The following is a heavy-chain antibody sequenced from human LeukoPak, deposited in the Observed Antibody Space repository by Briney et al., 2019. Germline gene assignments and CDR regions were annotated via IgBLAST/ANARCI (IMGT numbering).Heavy chain of an antibody. V-gene: IGHV3-30*18. Sequence: GGSLRLSCAASGFTFSSYGMHWVRQAPGKGLEWVAVISYDGSNKYYADSVKGRFTISRDNSKNTLYLQMNSLRAEDTAVYYCAKDMTTVVIGIDYWGQGTLVTVSS. CDR2: ISYDGSNK. J-gene: IGHJ4*02. CDR3: AKDMTTVVIGIDY. D-gene: IGHD4-23*01. CDR1: GFTFSSYG.